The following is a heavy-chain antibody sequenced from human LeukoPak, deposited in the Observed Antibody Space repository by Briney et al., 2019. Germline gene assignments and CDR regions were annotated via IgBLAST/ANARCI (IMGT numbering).Heavy chain of an antibody. Sequence: PGRSLRLSCAASGFTFDDYAMHWVRHAPGKGLEWVSGTSWNSGSIGYADSVKGRFTISRDTAKNSLYLQMNSLRAEDTALYYCAKDNGEYCYGSGRLSFPLDYWGQGTLVTVSS. CDR2: TSWNSGSI. CDR1: GFTFDDYA. V-gene: IGHV3-9*01. J-gene: IGHJ4*02. D-gene: IGHD3-10*01. CDR3: AKDNGEYCYGSGRLSFPLDY.